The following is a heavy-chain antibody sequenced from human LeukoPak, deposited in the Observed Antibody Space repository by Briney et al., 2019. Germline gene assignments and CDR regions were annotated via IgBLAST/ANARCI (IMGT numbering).Heavy chain of an antibody. V-gene: IGHV3-21*01. Sequence: GGSLRLSCAASGFTFSSYSMNWVRQAPGKGLEWVSSISSSSSYIYYADSVKGRFTISRDNAKNSLYLQMNSLRAGDTAVYYCARGGLAALDYWGQGTLVTVSS. CDR1: GFTFSSYS. CDR3: ARGGLAALDY. J-gene: IGHJ4*02. D-gene: IGHD3/OR15-3a*01. CDR2: ISSSSSYI.